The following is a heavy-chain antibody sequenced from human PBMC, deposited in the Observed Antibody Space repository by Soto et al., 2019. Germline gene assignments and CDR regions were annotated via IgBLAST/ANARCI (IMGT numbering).Heavy chain of an antibody. Sequence: GESLKISCQAFEHSLRIYWISWVRQKPGGGLEWMGRVDPNDSFATYSPSFEGHVSISVDKSTNIVYLQWRSLRASDTATYYCARHQSGSGNSNFDFWGQGTPVTVS. CDR1: EHSLRIYW. D-gene: IGHD3-10*01. V-gene: IGHV5-10-1*01. J-gene: IGHJ4*02. CDR2: VDPNDSFA. CDR3: ARHQSGSGNSNFDF.